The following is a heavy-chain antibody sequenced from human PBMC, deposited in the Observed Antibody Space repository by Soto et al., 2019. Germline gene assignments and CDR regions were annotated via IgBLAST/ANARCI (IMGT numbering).Heavy chain of an antibody. Sequence: SETLSLTCTVSGGSISSGDYYWSWIRQPPGKGLEWIGYIYYSGSTYYNPSLKSRVTISVDTSKNQFSLKLSSVTAADTAVYYCARTLFGDCFDYWGQGTLVTVSS. D-gene: IGHD2-15*01. V-gene: IGHV4-30-4*01. CDR2: IYYSGST. CDR1: GGSISSGDYY. CDR3: ARTLFGDCFDY. J-gene: IGHJ4*02.